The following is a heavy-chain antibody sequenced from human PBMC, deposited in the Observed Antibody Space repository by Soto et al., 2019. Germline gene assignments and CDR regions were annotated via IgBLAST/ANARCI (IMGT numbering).Heavy chain of an antibody. CDR2: ISSSGSTI. J-gene: IGHJ3*02. D-gene: IGHD2-15*01. CDR1: GFTFSDYY. Sequence: GGSLRLSCAASGFTFSDYYMSWIRQAPGKGLEWVSYISSSGSTIYYADSVKGRFTISRDNAKNSLYLQMNSLRAEDTAVYYLATQAGYFSCGSCYWDDAFDIWGQGKIVTVSS. CDR3: ATQAGYFSCGSCYWDDAFDI. V-gene: IGHV3-11*01.